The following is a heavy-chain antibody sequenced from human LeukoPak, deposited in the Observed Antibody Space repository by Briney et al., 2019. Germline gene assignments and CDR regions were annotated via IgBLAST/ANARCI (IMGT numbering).Heavy chain of an antibody. J-gene: IGHJ4*02. D-gene: IGHD3-10*01. CDR1: GFTFSSYS. Sequence: GGSLRLSCAASGFTFSSYSMNWVRQAPGKGLEWVSSISSSSSYIYYADSVKGRFTISRDNAKNSLYLQMNSLRAEDTAVYYCARGRYIDSARGKTIDSGSYNVFDRWGQGTLVTVSS. CDR3: ARGRYIDSARGKTIDSGSYNVFDR. V-gene: IGHV3-21*01. CDR2: ISSSSSYI.